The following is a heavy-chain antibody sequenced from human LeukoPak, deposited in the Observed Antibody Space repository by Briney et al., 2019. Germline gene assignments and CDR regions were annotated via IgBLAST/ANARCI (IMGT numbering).Heavy chain of an antibody. CDR1: GFTFSSYA. Sequence: GGSLRLSCAASGFTFSSYAMSWVRQAPGKGLEWVSAISGSGGSTYYADSVKGRFTISRDNSKNTLYPQMNSLRAEDTAVYYCAKGKDVVPAAILDYWGQGTLVTVSS. CDR3: AKGKDVVPAAILDY. D-gene: IGHD2-2*01. CDR2: ISGSGGST. V-gene: IGHV3-23*01. J-gene: IGHJ4*02.